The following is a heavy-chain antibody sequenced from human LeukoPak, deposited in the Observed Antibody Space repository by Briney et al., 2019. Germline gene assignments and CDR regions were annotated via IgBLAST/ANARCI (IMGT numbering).Heavy chain of an antibody. D-gene: IGHD6-6*01. CDR2: IKQDGSEK. CDR1: GFTFSSYS. J-gene: IGHJ3*02. Sequence: GGSLRLSCAASGFTFSSYSMNWVRQAPGKGLEWVANIKQDGSEKYYVDSVKGRFTISRDNAKNSLYLQMNSLRAEDTAVYYCAREGDDDASHIWGQGTTVTASS. V-gene: IGHV3-7*01. CDR3: AREGDDDASHI.